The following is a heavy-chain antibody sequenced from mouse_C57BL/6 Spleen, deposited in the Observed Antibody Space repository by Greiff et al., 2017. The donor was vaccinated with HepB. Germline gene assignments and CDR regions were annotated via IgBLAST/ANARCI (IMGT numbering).Heavy chain of an antibody. CDR3: ARRGFYYGSSYYYAMDY. Sequence: VQLQQSGPELVKPGASVKISCKASGYSFTDYNMNWVKQSNGKSLEWIGVINPNYGTTSYNQKFKGKATLTVDKSSSTAYMQHNSLTSEDSAVYDCARRGFYYGSSYYYAMDYWGQGTSVTVSS. D-gene: IGHD1-1*01. V-gene: IGHV1-39*01. J-gene: IGHJ4*01. CDR2: INPNYGTT. CDR1: GYSFTDYN.